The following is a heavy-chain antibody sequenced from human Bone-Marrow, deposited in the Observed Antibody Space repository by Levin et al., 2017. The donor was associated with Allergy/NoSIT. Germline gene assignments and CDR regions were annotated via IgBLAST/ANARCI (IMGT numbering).Heavy chain of an antibody. CDR3: ALLRRDETY. Sequence: SETLSLTCSVAGATIGSFYWSWIRQSPWKGLEWIGYVFYVGGTAYNPSLNGRATISIDTSKKQFSLKLSSVTAADTAIYNCALLRRDETYWGQGSLVTVSS. CDR2: VFYVGGT. J-gene: IGHJ4*02. CDR1: GATIGSFY. V-gene: IGHV4-59*01. D-gene: IGHD5-24*01.